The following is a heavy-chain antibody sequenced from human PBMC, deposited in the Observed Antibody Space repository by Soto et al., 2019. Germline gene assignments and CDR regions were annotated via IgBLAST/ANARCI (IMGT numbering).Heavy chain of an antibody. CDR2: VDWDDDK. V-gene: IGHV2-70*01. D-gene: IGHD1-1*01. CDR1: GFSLSTSGMC. CDR3: ARIVVGVGFGTFYYYGMDV. Sequence: SGPTLVNPTQTLTLTCTFSGFSLSTSGMCVSWIRQPPGKALEWLALVDWDDDKYYSTSLKTRLTISKDTSKNQVVLTMTNMDPVDTATYYCARIVVGVGFGTFYYYGMDVWGQGTTVTVSS. J-gene: IGHJ6*02.